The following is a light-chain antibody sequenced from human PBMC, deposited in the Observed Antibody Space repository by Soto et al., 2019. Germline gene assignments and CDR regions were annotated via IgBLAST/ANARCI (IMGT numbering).Light chain of an antibody. Sequence: EIVLTQSPATLSLSPGERATLSCGASQSLSSSLAWYQQKPGQAPRLLIYDASNRATGVPARFSGSGSGTDFTLTISSLEPEDFAVYYCQQYNIWPPITFGQGTRLEIK. CDR1: QSLSSS. V-gene: IGKV3-11*01. CDR3: QQYNIWPPIT. CDR2: DAS. J-gene: IGKJ5*01.